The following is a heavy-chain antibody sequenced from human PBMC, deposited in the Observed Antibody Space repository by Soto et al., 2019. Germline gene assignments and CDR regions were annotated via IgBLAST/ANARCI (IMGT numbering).Heavy chain of an antibody. CDR3: ARLCYYDSGIHDAFDV. Sequence: ESGGGLIHPGGSLRLSCEVSGFTVSSNYMSWVRQAPGKGLEWVSILYSAGSTYYAVSVKGRFTISRDSSKNTLYLQMNSLRAEDTAVYYCARLCYYDSGIHDAFDVWGQGTMVTVSS. J-gene: IGHJ3*01. D-gene: IGHD3-10*01. CDR1: GFTVSSNY. V-gene: IGHV3-53*01. CDR2: LYSAGST.